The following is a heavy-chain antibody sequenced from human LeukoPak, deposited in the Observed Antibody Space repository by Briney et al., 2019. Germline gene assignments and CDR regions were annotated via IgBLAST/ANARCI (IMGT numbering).Heavy chain of an antibody. V-gene: IGHV3-48*03. CDR3: ASPRPSGSFDWFPEYFNYYMDV. CDR2: ISSSSNTI. CDR1: TFTFKRYE. D-gene: IGHD3-9*01. Sequence: PGESLTLSCTSSTFTFKRYEMNWVRRAPGRGLEWISYISSSSNTIYYADSVKGRFTVSRDNAENSLYLQMNSLRAEDTAIYYCASPRPSGSFDWFPEYFNYYMDVWGKGTTVSVSS. J-gene: IGHJ6*03.